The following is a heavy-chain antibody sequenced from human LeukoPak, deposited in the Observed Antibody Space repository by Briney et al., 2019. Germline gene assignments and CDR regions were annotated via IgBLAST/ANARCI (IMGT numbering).Heavy chain of an antibody. CDR1: GYTFTSYS. D-gene: IGHD1-1*01. CDR3: ARVQLATGVVDY. Sequence: ASVKVSCKTSGYTFTSYSMHRVRQAPGQRLEWMGWINAATGNTSYSQKFLGRVTITREKSASTAYMVLSGLTSEDMAVYYCARVQLATGVVDYWGQGTLVTVSS. J-gene: IGHJ4*02. CDR2: INAATGNT. V-gene: IGHV1-3*01.